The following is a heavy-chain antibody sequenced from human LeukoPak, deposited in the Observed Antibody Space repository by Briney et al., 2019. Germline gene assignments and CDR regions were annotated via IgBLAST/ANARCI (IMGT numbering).Heavy chain of an antibody. V-gene: IGHV1-69*05. CDR2: IIPIFGTT. Sequence: SVKVSCEASGGTFSSYAISWVRQAPGQGLEWMGGIIPIFGTTNYAQKFQGRVTITTDESTSTAYMELSSLRSEDTAVYYCARGEVDTTMITATPLNYWGQGTLVTVSS. CDR1: GGTFSSYA. CDR3: ARGEVDTTMITATPLNY. J-gene: IGHJ4*02. D-gene: IGHD5-18*01.